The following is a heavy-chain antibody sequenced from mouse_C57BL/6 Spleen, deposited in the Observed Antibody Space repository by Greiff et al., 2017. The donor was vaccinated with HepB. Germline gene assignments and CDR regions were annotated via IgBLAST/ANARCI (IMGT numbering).Heavy chain of an antibody. D-gene: IGHD2-4*01. CDR1: GYAFSSSW. V-gene: IGHV1-82*01. J-gene: IGHJ4*01. Sequence: QVQLQQSGPELVKPGASVKISCKASGYAFSSSWMNWVKQRPGKGLEWIGRIYPGDGDTNYNGKFKGKATLTADKSSSTAYMQLSSLTSEDSAVYFCALSYYDYDGYYAMDYWGQGTSVTVSS. CDR2: IYPGDGDT. CDR3: ALSYYDYDGYYAMDY.